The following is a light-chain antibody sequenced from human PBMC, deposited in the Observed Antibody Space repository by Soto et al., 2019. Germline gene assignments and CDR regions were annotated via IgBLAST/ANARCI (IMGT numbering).Light chain of an antibody. V-gene: IGLV2-8*01. Sequence: QSALTQPPSASGSPGQSVTISCTGTSSDVGFYNYVSWYQQHPGKAPKLMIYEVSKRPSGVPDRFSGSKSGNTASLTVSGLQAEDEADYYCSSYAGTNNWVFGGGTQLTVL. CDR2: EVS. CDR3: SSYAGTNNWV. CDR1: SSDVGFYNY. J-gene: IGLJ3*02.